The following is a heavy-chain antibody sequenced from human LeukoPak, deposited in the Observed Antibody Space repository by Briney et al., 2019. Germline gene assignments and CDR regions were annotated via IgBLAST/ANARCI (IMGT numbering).Heavy chain of an antibody. CDR3: AAGWVCSGGSCYYYFDY. CDR1: GFTFTSSA. Sequence: TSVKVSCKASGFTFTSSAMQWVRQAREQRLEWIGWIVVGSGNTNYAQKFQERVTITRDMSTSTAYMELSSLRSEDTAVYYCAAGWVCSGGSCYYYFDYWGQGTLVTVSS. CDR2: IVVGSGNT. V-gene: IGHV1-58*02. J-gene: IGHJ4*02. D-gene: IGHD2-15*01.